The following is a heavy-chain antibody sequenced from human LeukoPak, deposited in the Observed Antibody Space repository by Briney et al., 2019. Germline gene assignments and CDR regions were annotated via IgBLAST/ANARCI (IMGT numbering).Heavy chain of an antibody. V-gene: IGHV4-38-2*02. Sequence: SETLSLTCTVSGYSISSGYYWGWIRQPPGKGLEWIGSIYHSGSTYYNPSLKSRVTISVDMSKNQFSLKLSSVTTADTAVYYCARGKSLDYWGQGTLVTVSS. CDR3: ARGKSLDY. J-gene: IGHJ4*02. CDR2: IYHSGST. CDR1: GYSISSGYY.